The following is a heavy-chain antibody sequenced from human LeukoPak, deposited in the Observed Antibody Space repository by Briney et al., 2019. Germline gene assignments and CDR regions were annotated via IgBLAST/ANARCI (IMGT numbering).Heavy chain of an antibody. CDR3: ARAGTTGDFDY. CDR1: GFTVSSYY. J-gene: IGHJ4*02. Sequence: GGSLRLSCAASGFTVSSYYMSWVRQAPGKGLEWVSVIYSGGSTYYADSVKGRFTISRDNSKNTLYLQMNSLRAEDTAVYYCARAGTTGDFDYWGQGTLVTVSS. CDR2: IYSGGST. D-gene: IGHD4-11*01. V-gene: IGHV3-53*01.